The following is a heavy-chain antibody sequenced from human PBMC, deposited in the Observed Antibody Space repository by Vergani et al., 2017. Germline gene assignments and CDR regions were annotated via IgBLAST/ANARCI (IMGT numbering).Heavy chain of an antibody. CDR1: GGTFSSYA. Sequence: QVQLVQSGAEVKKPGSSVKVSCKASGGTFSSYAISWVRQAPGQGLEWMGGIIPIFGTANYAQKFQGRVTITADESTSTAYMERSSLRSEDTAVYYWAGEPPPPVVPAAMEGHDAFDIWGQGTMVTVSS. CDR2: IIPIFGTA. V-gene: IGHV1-69*12. CDR3: AGEPPPPVVPAAMEGHDAFDI. J-gene: IGHJ3*02. D-gene: IGHD2-2*01.